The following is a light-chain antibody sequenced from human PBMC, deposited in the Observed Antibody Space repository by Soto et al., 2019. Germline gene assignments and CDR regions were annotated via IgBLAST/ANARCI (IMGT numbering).Light chain of an antibody. J-gene: IGLJ2*01. CDR1: SSDVGGYDF. V-gene: IGLV2-14*03. CDR2: DVS. CDR3: SSYTRSNTVL. Sequence: QSALTQPASVSGSPGQSITISCTGTSSDVGGYDFVSWYQHHPGKAPKLMIYDVSDRPLGVSNRFSGSKSGNTASLTISGLQAEDGADYYCSSYTRSNTVLFGGGTKLTVL.